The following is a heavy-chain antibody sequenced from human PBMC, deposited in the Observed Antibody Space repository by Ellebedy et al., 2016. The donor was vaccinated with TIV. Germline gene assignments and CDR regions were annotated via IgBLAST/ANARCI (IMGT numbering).Heavy chain of an antibody. CDR1: GDTFTNYW. V-gene: IGHV5-51*01. J-gene: IGHJ4*02. CDR2: IYPGDSDT. Sequence: GESLKISCKGSGDTFTNYWIGWVRQMPGKGLEWMGIIYPGDSDTRYSPSFQGQVTISADKSTSTAYLQWSSLKASDTAMYYCARFTSDYSGDWFGRAFDHWGQGTLVIVSS. D-gene: IGHD2-21*02. CDR3: ARFTSDYSGDWFGRAFDH.